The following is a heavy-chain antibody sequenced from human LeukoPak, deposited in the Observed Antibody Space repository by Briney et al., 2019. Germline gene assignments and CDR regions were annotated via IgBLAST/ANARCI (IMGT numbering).Heavy chain of an antibody. Sequence: ASVKVSCKASGYTFNTYYLHWVRQAPGQGLEWMGLINPSGGSTRYAQNFQGRVTMTRDTSTTTVYMELSSLRSDDTAVYYCTREGIGYSGYDHFYWGQGTLVTVSS. D-gene: IGHD5-12*01. V-gene: IGHV1-46*02. CDR3: TREGIGYSGYDHFY. J-gene: IGHJ4*02. CDR1: GYTFNTYY. CDR2: INPSGGST.